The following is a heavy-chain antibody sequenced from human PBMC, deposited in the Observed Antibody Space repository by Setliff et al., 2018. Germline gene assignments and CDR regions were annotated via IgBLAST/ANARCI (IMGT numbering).Heavy chain of an antibody. D-gene: IGHD3-10*01. CDR2: IIPVLGMT. V-gene: IGHV1-69*10. J-gene: IGHJ6*03. CDR1: GDPFNAYG. Sequence: SVKVSCKASGDPFNAYGVSWVRQAPGQGLEWMGAIIPVLGMTDYAQKFQGRVTITADESTSTAYMELSSLGSEDTAVYYCAGGQPLVRKYYYYMDVLGKGTTVTVSS. CDR3: AGGQPLVRKYYYYMDV.